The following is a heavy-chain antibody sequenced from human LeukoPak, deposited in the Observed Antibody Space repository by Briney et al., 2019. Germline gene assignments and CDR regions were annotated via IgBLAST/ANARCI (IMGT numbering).Heavy chain of an antibody. CDR3: ARDVLGGYCSGGSCYYYYYGMDV. CDR2: IYSGGST. CDR1: GFTVSGSY. V-gene: IGHV3-66*01. D-gene: IGHD2-15*01. J-gene: IGHJ6*02. Sequence: GGSLRLSCAVSGFTVSGSYMSWVRQAPGKGLEWVSLIYSGGSTYYADSVKGRFTISRDNSKNTLCLQMNSLRAEDTAVYYCARDVLGGYCSGGSCYYYYYGMDVWGQGTTVTVSS.